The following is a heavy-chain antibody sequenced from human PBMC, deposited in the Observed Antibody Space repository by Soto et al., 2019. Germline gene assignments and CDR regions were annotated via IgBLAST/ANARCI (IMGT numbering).Heavy chain of an antibody. CDR1: GGSISTSNW. Sequence: TLSLTCAVSGGSISTSNWWSWIRQPPGKGLEWIGYIYYSGNTNYNPSLKSRVTISVDTSKNQFSLKVTSVTAADTAVYYCARTIAAAERSWFDPWGQGTLVTVSS. CDR3: ARTIAAAERSWFDP. D-gene: IGHD6-13*01. V-gene: IGHV4-59*01. CDR2: IYYSGNT. J-gene: IGHJ5*02.